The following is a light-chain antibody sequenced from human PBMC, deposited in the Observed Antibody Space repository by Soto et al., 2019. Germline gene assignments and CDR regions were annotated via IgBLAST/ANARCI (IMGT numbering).Light chain of an antibody. V-gene: IGLV3-21*04. CDR3: QVWDRSSDHRVV. Sequence: SYELTQPPSVSVAPGKTARISCGRNNIGTKSVRWYQQKPGQAPVLVIYYDSARPSGIPERFSGSNAGNTATLTISTVEAGDEADYYCQVWDRSSDHRVVFGGGTKVTVL. CDR2: YDS. J-gene: IGLJ2*01. CDR1: NIGTKS.